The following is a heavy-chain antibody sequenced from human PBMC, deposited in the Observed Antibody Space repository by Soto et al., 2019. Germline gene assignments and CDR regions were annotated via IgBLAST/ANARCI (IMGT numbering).Heavy chain of an antibody. CDR2: ISGSTSYT. D-gene: IGHD2-2*01. V-gene: IGHV3-21*01. J-gene: IGHJ6*03. CDR1: GFSFSDYS. Sequence: EVQLVESGGGLVKPGGSLRLSCAASGFSFSDYSMNWVRQAPGKGLEWVSSISGSTSYTYYADSLQGRFTVSRDNAEKSLYLQRNSLRAEDTAVYYCARDGAFCSGTGCRDYYHYMDFWGKGTTVTVSS. CDR3: ARDGAFCSGTGCRDYYHYMDF.